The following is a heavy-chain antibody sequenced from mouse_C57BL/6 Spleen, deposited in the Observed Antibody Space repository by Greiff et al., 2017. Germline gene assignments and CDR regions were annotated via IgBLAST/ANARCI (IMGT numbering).Heavy chain of an antibody. D-gene: IGHD1-1*01. CDR3: ASPDLSRAMDY. J-gene: IGHJ4*01. CDR1: GYTFTSYG. V-gene: IGHV1-81*01. CDR2: IYPRSGNT. Sequence: QVQLQQSGAELARPGASVKLSCKASGYTFTSYGISWVKQRTGQGLEWIGEIYPRSGNTYSNEKFKGKATLTADKSSSTAYMELRSLASEDSAVYVCASPDLSRAMDYWGQGTSVTVSS.